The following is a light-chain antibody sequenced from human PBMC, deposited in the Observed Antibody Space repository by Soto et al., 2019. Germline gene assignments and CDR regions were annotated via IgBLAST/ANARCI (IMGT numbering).Light chain of an antibody. CDR3: SSYTISNTLV. Sequence: QSALTQPASMSGSPGQSITISCTGTSSDVGGYNYVSWYQQYPGKAPKLMIYDVSNRPSGVSNRFSGSKSGNTASLTISGLQAEDEADYYCSSYTISNTLVFGSGTKLTVL. CDR2: DVS. V-gene: IGLV2-14*01. CDR1: SSDVGGYNY. J-gene: IGLJ1*01.